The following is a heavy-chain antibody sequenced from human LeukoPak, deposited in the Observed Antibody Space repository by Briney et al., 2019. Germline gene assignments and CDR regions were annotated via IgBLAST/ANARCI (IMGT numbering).Heavy chain of an antibody. D-gene: IGHD2/OR15-2a*01. V-gene: IGHV3-15*01. Sequence: GGSLRLSCAASGFTFSTYGMHWVRQAPGKGLEWVGRIKGKGDGGTLDYAAPVKGRFTISRDDSKNMLYLQMHSLKTEDTALYYCTTVYSYGLFYVGSWGQGVLVTVSS. CDR1: GFTFSTYG. CDR2: IKGKGDGGTL. CDR3: TTVYSYGLFYVGS. J-gene: IGHJ4*02.